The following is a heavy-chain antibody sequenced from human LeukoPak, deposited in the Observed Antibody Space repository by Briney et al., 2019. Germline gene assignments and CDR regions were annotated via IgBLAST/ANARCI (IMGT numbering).Heavy chain of an antibody. CDR2: IYYSGST. CDR3: ARLEGELPP. V-gene: IGHV4-61*08. Sequence: SETLSLTCTVSGGSVSSGGYYWSWIRQHPGKGLEWIGYIYYSGSTNYNPSLKSRVTISVDTSKNQFSLKLSSVTAADTAVYYCARLEGELPPWGQGTLVTVSS. J-gene: IGHJ5*02. D-gene: IGHD1-26*01. CDR1: GGSVSSGGYY.